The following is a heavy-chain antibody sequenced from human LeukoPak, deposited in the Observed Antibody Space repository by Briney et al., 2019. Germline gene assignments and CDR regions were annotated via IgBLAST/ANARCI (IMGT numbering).Heavy chain of an antibody. CDR2: ISGSGGST. J-gene: IGHJ2*01. V-gene: IGHV3-23*01. CDR3: AKSLRGIAAAGTIWYFDL. CDR1: GFTFSSYA. D-gene: IGHD6-13*01. Sequence: GGSLRLSCAASGFTFSSYAMSWVRQAPGKGLEWVSAISGSGGSTYYADSVEGRFTISRDNSKNTLYLQMNSLRAEDTAVYYCAKSLRGIAAAGTIWYFDLWAPGILVTVSS.